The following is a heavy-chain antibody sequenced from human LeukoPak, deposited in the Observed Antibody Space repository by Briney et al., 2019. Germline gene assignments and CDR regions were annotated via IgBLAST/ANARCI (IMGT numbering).Heavy chain of an antibody. V-gene: IGHV4-34*01. J-gene: IGHJ4*02. CDR1: GGSFSGYY. Sequence: SETLSLTCAVDGGSFSGYYWSWIRQPPGKGLDWIGEINHSGSTNYNPSLKSRVTISVDTSKNQFSLKLSSVTAADTAVYYCARKGRQKRAAAGKVFYFDYWGQGTLVTVSS. D-gene: IGHD6-13*01. CDR2: INHSGST. CDR3: ARKGRQKRAAAGKVFYFDY.